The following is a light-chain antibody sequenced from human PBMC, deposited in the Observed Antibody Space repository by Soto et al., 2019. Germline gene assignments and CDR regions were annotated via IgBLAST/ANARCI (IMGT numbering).Light chain of an antibody. Sequence: ALTQPRSASGSPGQSITISCTGTSSDVGGYNYVSWYQQHPAKAPKLIIFDVSKRPSGVPNRFSGSKSGNTASLTISGLRAEDEADYYCCSYVGRNTYVFGTGTKVTV. CDR3: CSYVGRNTYV. CDR1: SSDVGGYNY. V-gene: IGLV2-11*01. CDR2: DVS. J-gene: IGLJ1*01.